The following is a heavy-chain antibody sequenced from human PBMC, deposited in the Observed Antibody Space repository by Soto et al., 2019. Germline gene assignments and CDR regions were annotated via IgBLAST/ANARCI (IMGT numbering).Heavy chain of an antibody. V-gene: IGHV3-23*01. CDR2: ITGSADNT. J-gene: IGHJ4*02. CDR3: TKGKVWSGNPFDN. CDR1: AFTFTYHA. Sequence: GVTLRLSCAASAFTFTYHAMSWVRQTPRKGLECVSSITGSADNTYYADSVKGRFTVSRDNSRKTLYVQMNSLRAEDTAVYYGTKGKVWSGNPFDNWGKGSLGSVSS. D-gene: IGHD3-3*01.